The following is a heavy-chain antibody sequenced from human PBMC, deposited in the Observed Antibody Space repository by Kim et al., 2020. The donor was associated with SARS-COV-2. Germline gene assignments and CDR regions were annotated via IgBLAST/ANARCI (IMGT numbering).Heavy chain of an antibody. Sequence: SETLSLTCAVSGGSISSSNWWSWVRQPPGKGLEWIGEIYHSGSTNYNPSLKSRVTISVDKSKNQFSLKLSSVTAADTAVYYCARDGGYSYGLNVFDYWGQGTLVTVSS. V-gene: IGHV4-4*02. J-gene: IGHJ4*02. CDR3: ARDGGYSYGLNVFDY. CDR1: GGSISSSNW. CDR2: IYHSGST. D-gene: IGHD5-18*01.